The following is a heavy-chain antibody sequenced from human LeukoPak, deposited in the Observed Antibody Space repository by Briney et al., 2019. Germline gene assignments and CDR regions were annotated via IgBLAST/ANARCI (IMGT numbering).Heavy chain of an antibody. CDR3: ARDNVDLGGV. D-gene: IGHD3-16*01. CDR1: GFTFSSYA. CDR2: ISYDGSNK. J-gene: IGHJ4*02. Sequence: GGSLRLSCAASGFTFSSYAMHWVRQAPGKGLEWVAVISYDGSNKYYADSVKGRFTISRDNSKNTLYLQMNSLRAEDTAVYYCARDNVDLGGVWGQGTLVTVSS. V-gene: IGHV3-30*14.